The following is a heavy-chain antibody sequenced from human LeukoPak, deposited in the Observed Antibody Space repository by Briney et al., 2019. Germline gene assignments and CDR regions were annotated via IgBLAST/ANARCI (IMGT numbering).Heavy chain of an antibody. J-gene: IGHJ4*02. V-gene: IGHV3-30*02. CDR2: IRYDGSNK. D-gene: IGHD6-13*01. CDR3: AKDYLRYSSSWYFDY. Sequence: GGSLRLSCAASGFTFSSYGMHWVRQAPGKGLEWVAFIRYDGSNKYYADSVKGRFTISRDNSKNTLYLQMNSLRAEDTAVYYCAKDYLRYSSSWYFDYWGQGTLVTVSS. CDR1: GFTFSSYG.